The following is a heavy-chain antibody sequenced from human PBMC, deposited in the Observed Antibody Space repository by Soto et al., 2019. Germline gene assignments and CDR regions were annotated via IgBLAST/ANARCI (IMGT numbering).Heavy chain of an antibody. Sequence: QVQLVQSGAEVKKPGSSVKVSCKASGGTFSSYAISWVRQAPGQGLEWMGGIIPIFGTANYAQKFQGRVTITADKSTSTAYMELSSLRSEDTAVYYCARDIRECGAAAGTEWWLDCYYGMDVWGQGTTVTVSS. CDR2: IIPIFGTA. J-gene: IGHJ6*02. CDR3: ARDIRECGAAAGTEWWLDCYYGMDV. CDR1: GGTFSSYA. V-gene: IGHV1-69*06. D-gene: IGHD6-13*01.